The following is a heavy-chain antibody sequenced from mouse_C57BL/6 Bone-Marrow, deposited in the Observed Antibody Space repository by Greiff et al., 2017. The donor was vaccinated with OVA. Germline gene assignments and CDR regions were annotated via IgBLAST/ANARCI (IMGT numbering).Heavy chain of an antibody. CDR3: ARGRATVVATPFAY. V-gene: IGHV5-9*01. Sequence: EVKLVESGGDLVKPGGSLKLSCAASGFTFSSYTMSWVRQTPEKRLEWVATISGGGGNTYYPDSVKGRFTISRDNAKNTLYLQMSSLRSEDTALYYCARGRATVVATPFAYWGQGTLVTVSA. CDR2: ISGGGGNT. J-gene: IGHJ3*01. CDR1: GFTFSSYT. D-gene: IGHD1-1*01.